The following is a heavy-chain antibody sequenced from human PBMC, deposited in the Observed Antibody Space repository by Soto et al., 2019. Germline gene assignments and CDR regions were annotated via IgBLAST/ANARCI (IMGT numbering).Heavy chain of an antibody. CDR3: ARGWGFDY. Sequence: SETLSLTCTVSGGSISSYYWSWIRQPPGKGLGWIVFIFYSGSTNYNPSFKGRVTISVDTSKNQFSLKLSFLTAADTAVYYCARGWGFDYWGQGTLVTVSS. D-gene: IGHD3-16*01. J-gene: IGHJ4*02. CDR1: GGSISSYY. CDR2: IFYSGST. V-gene: IGHV4-59*01.